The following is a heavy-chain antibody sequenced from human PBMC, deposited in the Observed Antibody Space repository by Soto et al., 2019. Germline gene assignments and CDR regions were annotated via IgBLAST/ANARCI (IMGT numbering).Heavy chain of an antibody. CDR3: ARTGRDFYGLDV. D-gene: IGHD1-1*01. V-gene: IGHV3-13*05. Sequence: EVQLVESGGGLVQPGGSLRLSCEASGFTFRNYDMHWVRQGTGKGLEWVSGISAAGDPDYADSVEGRFTISRENAQNSFFLQMNSLRVGDTAVYYGARTGRDFYGLDVWGQGTTVIVSS. J-gene: IGHJ6*02. CDR1: GFTFRNYD. CDR2: ISAAGDP.